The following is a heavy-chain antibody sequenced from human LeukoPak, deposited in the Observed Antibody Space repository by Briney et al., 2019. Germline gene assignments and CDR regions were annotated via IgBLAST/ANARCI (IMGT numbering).Heavy chain of an antibody. V-gene: IGHV4-39*01. CDR3: ARHDIIAVAFSY. D-gene: IGHD6-19*01. J-gene: IGHJ4*02. CDR1: GGSISSSSYY. Sequence: SETLPLTCTVSGGSISSSSYYWGWIRQPPGKGLEWIGSISYSGSTYYNPSLKSRVTISVDTSKNQFSLNLSSVTAADTAVYYCARHDIIAVAFSYWGQGTLVTVSS. CDR2: ISYSGST.